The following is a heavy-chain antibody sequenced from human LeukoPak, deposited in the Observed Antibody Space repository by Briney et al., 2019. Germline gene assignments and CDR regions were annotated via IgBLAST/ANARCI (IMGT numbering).Heavy chain of an antibody. V-gene: IGHV4-31*03. D-gene: IGHD3-22*01. CDR3: ARGYYDSSGYGPIVDY. Sequence: PSQTLSLTCTVSGGSISSGGYYWRWIRQHPGKGLEWIGYIYYSGSTYYNPSLKSRVTISVDTSKNQFSLKLSSVTAADTAVYYCARGYYDSSGYGPIVDYWGQGTLVTVSS. CDR1: GGSISSGGYY. CDR2: IYYSGST. J-gene: IGHJ4*02.